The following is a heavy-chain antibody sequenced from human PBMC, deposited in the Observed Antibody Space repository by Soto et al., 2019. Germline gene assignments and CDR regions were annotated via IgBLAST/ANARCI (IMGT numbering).Heavy chain of an antibody. D-gene: IGHD6-13*01. J-gene: IGHJ6*02. CDR2: ISNNGGST. CDR1: GFTFSSYA. V-gene: IGHV3-64*01. CDR3: ARHIVAGANFDYNAMDV. Sequence: GGSLRLSCAASGFTFSSYAMHWVRQAPGKGLEYVSAISNNGGSTYYANSVRGRFTISRDNSKNTLYLQMGSLKTEDMAVYYCARHIVAGANFDYNAMDVWGQGTTVTVSS.